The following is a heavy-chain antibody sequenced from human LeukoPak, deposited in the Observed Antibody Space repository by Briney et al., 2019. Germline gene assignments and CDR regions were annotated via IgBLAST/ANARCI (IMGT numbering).Heavy chain of an antibody. D-gene: IGHD3-3*01. Sequence: SETLSLTCAVYGGSFSGYYWSWIRQPAGKGLEWIGRIYTSGSTNYNPSLKSRVTISVDKSKNQFSLKLSSVTAADTAVYYCARGDFWSGYSPDTYYYYMDVWGKGTTVTVSS. CDR3: ARGDFWSGYSPDTYYYYMDV. CDR2: IYTSGST. J-gene: IGHJ6*03. CDR1: GGSFSGYY. V-gene: IGHV4-59*10.